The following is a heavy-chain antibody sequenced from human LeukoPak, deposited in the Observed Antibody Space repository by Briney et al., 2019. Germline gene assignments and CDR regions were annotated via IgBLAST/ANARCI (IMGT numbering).Heavy chain of an antibody. Sequence: GASVKVSCKASGGTFIIYAISWVRQAPGQGLEWMGGIIPIFGTANYTQKFQGRVTITGEESTSTAYMELSSLRSEDTAVYYCHIVVVPAARLVYYYYYMDVWGKGTTVTVSS. CDR1: GGTFIIYA. CDR2: IIPIFGTA. V-gene: IGHV1-69*13. D-gene: IGHD2-2*01. J-gene: IGHJ6*03. CDR3: HIVVVPAARLVYYYYYMDV.